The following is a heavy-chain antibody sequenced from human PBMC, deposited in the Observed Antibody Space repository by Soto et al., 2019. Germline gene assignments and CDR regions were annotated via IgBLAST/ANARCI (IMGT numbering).Heavy chain of an antibody. J-gene: IGHJ4*02. CDR2: IVPIVDTS. CDR3: VRVVAIPGYPDN. Sequence: QVQLVQSGAEVRQPASSVKVSCKTSGGTFSSYAISWVRQAPGQGLEWMGGIVPIVDTSTDAQKFQGRVTITADDSTSTVYMELSSLRSDDTAVYYCVRVVAIPGYPDNWGQGTLVTVSS. V-gene: IGHV1-69*12. D-gene: IGHD5-12*01. CDR1: GGTFSSYA.